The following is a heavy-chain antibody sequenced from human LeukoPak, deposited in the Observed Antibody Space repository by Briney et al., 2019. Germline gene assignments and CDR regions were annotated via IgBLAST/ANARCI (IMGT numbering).Heavy chain of an antibody. J-gene: IGHJ4*02. CDR1: GYTFTGYY. CDR2: INPNSGGT. V-gene: IGHV1-2*02. CDR3: ARGGITMIVVVISLFDY. Sequence: ASVKVSCKASGYTFTGYYIHWVRQAPGQGLEWMGWINPNSGGTNYAQKFQGRVTMTMDTSISTAYMELSRLRSDDTAVYYCARGGITMIVVVISLFDYWGQGTLVTVSS. D-gene: IGHD3-22*01.